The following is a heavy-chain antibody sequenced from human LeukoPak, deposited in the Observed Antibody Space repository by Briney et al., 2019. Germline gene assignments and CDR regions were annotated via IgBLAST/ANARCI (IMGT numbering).Heavy chain of an antibody. D-gene: IGHD2-21*02. CDR2: ISYDGSNK. CDR1: GFTFSSYA. Sequence: PGGSLGLSCAASGFTFSSYAMHCVRQAPGKGLEWVAVISYDGSNKYYADSVKGRITISRDNSKNTLYLQMNSLRAEDTAVYYCATVRGCGGDCYYIDYWGQGTLVTVSS. V-gene: IGHV3-30-3*01. J-gene: IGHJ4*02. CDR3: ATVRGCGGDCYYIDY.